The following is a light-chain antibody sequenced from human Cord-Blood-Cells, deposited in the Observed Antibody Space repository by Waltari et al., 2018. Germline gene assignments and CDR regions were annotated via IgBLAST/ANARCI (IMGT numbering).Light chain of an antibody. V-gene: IGLV2-14*01. CDR1: SSDVGGFNY. CDR3: SSYTSSSTYV. J-gene: IGLJ1*01. Sequence: QSALTQPASVSGSPGQSITISCTGTSSDVGGFNYVSWYQQHPRKAPKLMIYEVSNRPAGVSNRFSGSKSGNTASLTISGLQAEHEADYYCSSYTSSSTYVFVTGTKVTVL. CDR2: EVS.